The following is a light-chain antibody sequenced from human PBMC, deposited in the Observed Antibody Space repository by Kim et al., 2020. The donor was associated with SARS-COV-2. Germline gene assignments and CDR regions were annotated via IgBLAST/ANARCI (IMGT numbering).Light chain of an antibody. CDR2: WAS. Sequence: TINCKSSQNMIYGSDNRNYLAWYQQQPGQSPRLLIYWASTRESGVPVRFSGSGSGTDITLTISSLKAEDVEVDYWQKYYCPPPWTFGQGTKVDIK. V-gene: IGKV4-1*01. CDR1: QNMIYGSDNRNY. J-gene: IGKJ1*01. CDR3: QKYYCPPPWT.